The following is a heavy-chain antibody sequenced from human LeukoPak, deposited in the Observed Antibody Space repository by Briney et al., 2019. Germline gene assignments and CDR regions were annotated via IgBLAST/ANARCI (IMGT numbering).Heavy chain of an antibody. V-gene: IGHV1-2*02. CDR1: GYTFTGYY. CDR3: ARPSRVTMVRGVIFDY. D-gene: IGHD3-10*01. J-gene: IGHJ4*02. CDR2: VNPNSGGT. Sequence: SSVTVSCKASGYTFTGYYLHWVRQAPGQGLEWMGWVNPNSGGTNYAQKFQGRVTMTRDTSISTAYMELSRLRSDDTAVYYCARPSRVTMVRGVIFDYWGQGTLVTVSS.